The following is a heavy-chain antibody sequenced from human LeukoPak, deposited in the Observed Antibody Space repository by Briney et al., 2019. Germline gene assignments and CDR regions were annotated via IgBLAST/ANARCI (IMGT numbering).Heavy chain of an antibody. D-gene: IGHD1-26*01. V-gene: IGHV3-23*01. Sequence: GGSLRLSCAASGFTFSSYAMSWVRQAPGKGLEWVSAISGSGGSTYYADYVKGRFTISRDNSKNTLYLQMNSLRAEDTAVYYCATSRVGALYFDYWGQGTLVTVSS. CDR2: ISGSGGST. J-gene: IGHJ4*02. CDR1: GFTFSSYA. CDR3: ATSRVGALYFDY.